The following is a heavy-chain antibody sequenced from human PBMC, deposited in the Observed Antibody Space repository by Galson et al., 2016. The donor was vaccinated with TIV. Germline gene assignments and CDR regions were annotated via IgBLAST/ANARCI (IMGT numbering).Heavy chain of an antibody. D-gene: IGHD1-1*01. J-gene: IGHJ4*02. CDR1: GFTFSTYW. Sequence: SLRLSCAASGFTFSTYWMSWVRQAPGEGLQWVANIKQDGTDQNYVDSVKGRFSISRDNAKNSLYLQMSSLRAEDTAMYYCSRDLTTGNPGYDYWGQGTLVTVSS. CDR3: SRDLTTGNPGYDY. V-gene: IGHV3-7*01. CDR2: IKQDGTDQ.